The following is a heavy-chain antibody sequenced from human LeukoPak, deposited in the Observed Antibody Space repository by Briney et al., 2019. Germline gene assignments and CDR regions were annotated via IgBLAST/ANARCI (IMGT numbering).Heavy chain of an antibody. CDR1: GGSISSGDFY. CDR2: IYYSGST. V-gene: IGHV4-30-4*01. J-gene: IGHJ6*02. Sequence: SQTLFLTCTVSGGSISSGDFYWRWIRQPPGKGLEWIGYIYYSGSTYYNPSLKSRVTISVDTSKNQFSLKLSSVTAADTAVYYCARDPLEASNYYGMDVWGQGTTVTVSS. D-gene: IGHD5-12*01. CDR3: ARDPLEASNYYGMDV.